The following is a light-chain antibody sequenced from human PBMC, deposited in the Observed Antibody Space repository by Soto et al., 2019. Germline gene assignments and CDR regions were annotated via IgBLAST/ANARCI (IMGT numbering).Light chain of an antibody. CDR2: RNN. CDR3: AAWDDSLSGVV. CDR1: SSNIXXXX. J-gene: IGLJ2*01. V-gene: IGLV1-47*01. Sequence: QSVLTQPPSASGTPGQRVXXSCSGSSSNIXXXXVYWYQQLPGTAPKLLIYRNNQRPSGVPDRFSGSKSGTSASLAISGLRSEDEADYYCAAWDDSLSGVVFGGGTKLTVL.